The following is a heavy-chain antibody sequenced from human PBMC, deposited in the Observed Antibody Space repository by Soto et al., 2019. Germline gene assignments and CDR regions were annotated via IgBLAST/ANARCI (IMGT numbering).Heavy chain of an antibody. J-gene: IGHJ4*02. V-gene: IGHV4-31*03. CDR2: IYYSGST. CDR3: ARTYYYDSSGYPPSPLYFDY. Sequence: QVQLQESGPGLVKPSQTLSLTCTVSGGSISSGGYYWSWIRQHPGKGLEWIGYIYYSGSTYYNPSLKSRVTISVDTSKNPFSLKLSSVTAADTAVYYCARTYYYDSSGYPPSPLYFDYWGQGTLVTVSS. CDR1: GGSISSGGYY. D-gene: IGHD3-22*01.